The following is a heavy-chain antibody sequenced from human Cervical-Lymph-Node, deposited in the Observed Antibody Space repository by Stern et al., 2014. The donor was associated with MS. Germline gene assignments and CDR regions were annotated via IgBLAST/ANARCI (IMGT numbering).Heavy chain of an antibody. V-gene: IGHV4-30-4*01. CDR2: IYYSGST. Sequence: QLQESCPGLVKPSQTLSLTCTVSGGSISSGDFYWIWLRQPPGKGLEWIGYIYYSGSTYYNPSLKSLATLSVATSKHQYLLQLSSVTAADTAVYYCASANCSSTSCPNWFDPWGQGTLVTVSS. J-gene: IGHJ5*02. CDR3: ASANCSSTSCPNWFDP. CDR1: GGSISSGDFY. D-gene: IGHD2-2*01.